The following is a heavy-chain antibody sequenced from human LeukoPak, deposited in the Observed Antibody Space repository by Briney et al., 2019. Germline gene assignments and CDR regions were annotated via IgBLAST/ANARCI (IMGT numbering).Heavy chain of an antibody. J-gene: IGHJ4*02. CDR1: GFTFSDYY. V-gene: IGHV3-11*01. CDR2: ISSSGSTI. Sequence: GGSLRLSCAASGFTFSDYYMSWIRQAPGKGLEWVSYISSSGSTIYCADSVKGRFTISRDNAKNSLYLQMNSLRAEDTAVYYCARDKWNYYGSGSSFDYWGQGTLVTVSS. D-gene: IGHD3-10*01. CDR3: ARDKWNYYGSGSSFDY.